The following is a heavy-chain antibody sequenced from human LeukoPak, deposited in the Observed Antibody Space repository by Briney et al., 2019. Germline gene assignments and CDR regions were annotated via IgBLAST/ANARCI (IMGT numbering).Heavy chain of an antibody. Sequence: ASVKVSCKASGYTFTSYYMHWVRQALGQGLEWMGIINPSGGSTSYAQKFQGRVTMTRDTSTSTVYMELSSLRSEDTAVYYCAREIGGSYMRYYFDYWGQGTLVTVSS. D-gene: IGHD1-26*01. CDR3: AREIGGSYMRYYFDY. CDR1: GYTFTSYY. CDR2: INPSGGST. J-gene: IGHJ4*02. V-gene: IGHV1-46*01.